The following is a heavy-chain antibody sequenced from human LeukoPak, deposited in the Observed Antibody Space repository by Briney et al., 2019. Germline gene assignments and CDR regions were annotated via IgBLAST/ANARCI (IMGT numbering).Heavy chain of an antibody. D-gene: IGHD6-19*01. CDR2: ISYDGSHK. CDR3: AKEITRPNRAVAGLNY. V-gene: IGHV3-30*18. J-gene: IGHJ4*02. Sequence: PGRSLRLSCAASGFTFSSYGMHWVRQAPGKGLEWVAIISYDGSHKYYADSVKGRFTIPRDNSKNTLYLQMNSLRAEDTAMYYCAKEITRPNRAVAGLNYWGQGTLVTVSS. CDR1: GFTFSSYG.